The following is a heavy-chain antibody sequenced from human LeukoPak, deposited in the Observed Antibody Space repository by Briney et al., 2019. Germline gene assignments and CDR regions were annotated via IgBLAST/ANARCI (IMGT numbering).Heavy chain of an antibody. CDR2: MNPNSGNT. J-gene: IGHJ4*02. D-gene: IGHD5-18*01. V-gene: IGHV1-8*01. CDR1: GYTFTSYD. Sequence: GASVKVSCKASGYTFTSYDINWVRQAIGQGLEWMGWMNPNSGNTGYAQKFQGRVTMTRNTSISTAYMELSSLRSEDTAVYYCARGEYSYGYAGFPDYWGQGTLVTVSS. CDR3: ARGEYSYGYAGFPDY.